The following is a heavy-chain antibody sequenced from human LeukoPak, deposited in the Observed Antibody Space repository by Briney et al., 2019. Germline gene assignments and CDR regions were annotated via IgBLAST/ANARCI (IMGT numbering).Heavy chain of an antibody. J-gene: IGHJ4*02. CDR2: IYSGGST. CDR1: GFTFSSYG. V-gene: IGHV3-NL1*01. CDR3: TRPHDY. Sequence: GGSLRLSCAASGFTFSSYGMHWVRQAPGRGLEWVSVIYSGGSTYYADSVKGRFTISRDNSKSTLYLQMNSLRAEDTAVYYCTRPHDYWGQGTLVTVSS.